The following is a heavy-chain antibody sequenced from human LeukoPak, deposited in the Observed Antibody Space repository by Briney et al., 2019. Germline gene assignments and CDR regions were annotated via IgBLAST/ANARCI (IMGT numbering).Heavy chain of an antibody. CDR3: ARPRYSSGWYVY. CDR1: GYTFTSYD. Sequence: ASVKVSCKASGYTFTSYDINWVRQATGQGLEWMGWMNPNSGNTGYAQKLQGRVTMTRNTSISTAYMELSSLRSEDTAVYYCARPRYSSGWYVYWGQGTLVTVSS. CDR2: MNPNSGNT. D-gene: IGHD6-19*01. V-gene: IGHV1-8*01. J-gene: IGHJ4*02.